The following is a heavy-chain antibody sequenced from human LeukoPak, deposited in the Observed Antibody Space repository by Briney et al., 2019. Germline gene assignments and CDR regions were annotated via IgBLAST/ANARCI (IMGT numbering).Heavy chain of an antibody. V-gene: IGHV4-31*03. D-gene: IGHD3-22*01. CDR2: IYYSGST. CDR1: GGSISSGGYY. Sequence: SQTLSLTCTVSGGSISSGGYYWSWIRQHPGKGLEWIGYIYYSGSTNYNPSLKSRVTISVDTSKNQFSLKLSSVTAADTAVYYCARVIPDSSGYYNWFDPWGQGTLVTVSS. J-gene: IGHJ5*02. CDR3: ARVIPDSSGYYNWFDP.